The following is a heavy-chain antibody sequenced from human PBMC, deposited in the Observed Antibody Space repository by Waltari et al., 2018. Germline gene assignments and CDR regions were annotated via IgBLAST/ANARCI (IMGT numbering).Heavy chain of an antibody. CDR2: ISSSSSTI. CDR3: ARDSNKKYFQH. V-gene: IGHV3-48*01. CDR1: GFTFNSYI. D-gene: IGHD4-4*01. Sequence: EVQLVESGGGLVQPGGSLRLSCAASGFTFNSYIMNWVRQAPGKGLEWGSYISSSSSTIYYADSVMGRFTISRDNAKNSLYLQMNSLRAEDTAVYYCARDSNKKYFQHWGQGTLVTVSS. J-gene: IGHJ1*01.